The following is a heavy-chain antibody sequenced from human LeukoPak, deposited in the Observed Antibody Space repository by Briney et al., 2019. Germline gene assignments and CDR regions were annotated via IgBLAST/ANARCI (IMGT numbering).Heavy chain of an antibody. J-gene: IGHJ4*02. CDR1: GFTFSQYW. Sequence: GGSLRLSCAASGFTFSQYWTHWVRQTPGKGLVWVSRINNDGSGPSYADSVKGRFTISRDNAKNTLYLQMNSLRVEDTAVYYCVRGPSGYSYGSYWGQGTLVTVSS. CDR3: VRGPSGYSYGSY. CDR2: INNDGSGP. V-gene: IGHV3-74*01. D-gene: IGHD5-18*01.